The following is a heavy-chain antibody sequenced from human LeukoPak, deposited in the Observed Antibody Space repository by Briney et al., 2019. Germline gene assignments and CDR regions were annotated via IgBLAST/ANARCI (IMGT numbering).Heavy chain of an antibody. D-gene: IGHD6-19*01. CDR1: GASVSGYY. Sequence: SETLSLTCGVPGASVSGYYWSWIRQSPGKGLEWIGEISHSGTTKSNPSLKSRVTISVNKSKNQFSLNLTSVTAADSAVYYCAREGKLTGYFGGLGFNYWGPGTLVTVSS. V-gene: IGHV4-34*01. CDR3: AREGKLTGYFGGLGFNY. CDR2: ISHSGTT. J-gene: IGHJ4*02.